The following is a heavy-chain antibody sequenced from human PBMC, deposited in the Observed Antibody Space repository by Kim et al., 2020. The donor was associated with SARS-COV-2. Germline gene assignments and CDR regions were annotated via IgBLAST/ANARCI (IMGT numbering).Heavy chain of an antibody. CDR1: GFTFSSYS. D-gene: IGHD6-13*01. V-gene: IGHV3-21*01. J-gene: IGHJ5*02. Sequence: GGSLRLSCAASGFTFSSYSMNWVRQAPGKGLEWVSSISSSSSYIYYADSVKGRFTISRDNAKNSLYLQMNSLRAEDTAVYYCARGGEAAAGPLWDNWFDPWGQGTLVTVSS. CDR2: ISSSSSYI. CDR3: ARGGEAAAGPLWDNWFDP.